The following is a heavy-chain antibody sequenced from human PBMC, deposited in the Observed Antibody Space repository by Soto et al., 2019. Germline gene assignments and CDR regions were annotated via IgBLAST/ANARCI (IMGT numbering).Heavy chain of an antibody. CDR2: IKQDGSEK. J-gene: IGHJ4*02. CDR3: ARAGYSSGWRFDY. D-gene: IGHD6-19*01. V-gene: IGHV3-7*01. Sequence: HPGGSLRISCAASGITFCSYWMNWVRQAPGKGLEWVANIKQDGSEKNYVDSVKGRFTISRDNAKNSLYLQMNSLTAEDTAVYYCARAGYSSGWRFDYWGQGTLVTVSS. CDR1: GITFCSYW.